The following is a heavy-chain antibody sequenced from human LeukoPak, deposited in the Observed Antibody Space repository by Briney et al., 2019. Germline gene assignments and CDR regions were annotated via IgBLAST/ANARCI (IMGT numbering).Heavy chain of an antibody. CDR1: GFTFDDYA. D-gene: IGHD2-15*01. Sequence: GRSLRLSCAASGFTFDDYAMHWVRQAPGKGLEWVSGISWNSGSIGYADSVKGRFTISRDNAKNTLYLQMSSLRAEDSAVYYCVTSYCSGGSCYSASGYWGQGTLVTVSS. CDR3: VTSYCSGGSCYSASGY. V-gene: IGHV3-9*01. J-gene: IGHJ4*02. CDR2: ISWNSGSI.